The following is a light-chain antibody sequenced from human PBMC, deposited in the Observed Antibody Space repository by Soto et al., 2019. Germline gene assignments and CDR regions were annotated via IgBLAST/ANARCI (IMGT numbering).Light chain of an antibody. Sequence: QSVLTQPASVSGSPGQSVTISCTGTSRDVGGYNYVSWYQQNAGKAPKLTIYDVSNRPSGVSDRFSGSKSGNTASLTISGLQAEDEADYYYSLYTSGTTRYVFGTGTKVTVL. J-gene: IGLJ1*01. CDR3: SLYTSGTTRYV. CDR2: DVS. CDR1: SRDVGGYNY. V-gene: IGLV2-14*03.